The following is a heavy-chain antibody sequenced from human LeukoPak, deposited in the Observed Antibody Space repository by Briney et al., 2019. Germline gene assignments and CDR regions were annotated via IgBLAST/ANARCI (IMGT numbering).Heavy chain of an antibody. Sequence: GESLKISCKGSGYSFTNYFWIAWLRQMPGKGLEWMGIIYPGDSDPRYSPSFQGQVTISADKSISTAHRKWSSLKASDTAMYYCARRVGDSYFDSWGQGTLVTVSS. V-gene: IGHV5-51*01. CDR3: ARRVGDSYFDS. D-gene: IGHD2-21*01. CDR2: IYPGDSDP. J-gene: IGHJ4*02. CDR1: GYSFTNYFW.